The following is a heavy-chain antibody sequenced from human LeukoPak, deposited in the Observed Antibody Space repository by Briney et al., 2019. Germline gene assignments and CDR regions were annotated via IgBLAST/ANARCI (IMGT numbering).Heavy chain of an antibody. CDR2: IYTSGST. V-gene: IGHV4-4*07. J-gene: IGHJ4*02. D-gene: IGHD3-3*01. Sequence: PSETLSLTCAVSDSSISSDFHWGWIRQPAGKGLEWIGRIYTSGSTNYNPSLKSRVTMSVDTSKNQFSLKLSSVTAADTAVYYCAREALTIFGVVIGADYWGQGTLVTVSS. CDR3: AREALTIFGVVIGADY. CDR1: DSSISSDFH.